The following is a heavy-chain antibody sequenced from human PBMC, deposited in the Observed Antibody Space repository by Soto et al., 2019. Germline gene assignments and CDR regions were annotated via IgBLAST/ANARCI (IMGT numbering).Heavy chain of an antibody. Sequence: QVQLVQSGAEVKKPGSSVKVSCKASGGTFSSYAISWLRQSPGQGLEWMGGIIPIFGTANYAQKFQGRVTINADASRSTAYMELSSLRSEDTAVYYCARRIQHYYDSSGYSYPWGQGTLVTVSS. D-gene: IGHD3-22*01. J-gene: IGHJ5*02. CDR2: IIPIFGTA. CDR3: ARRIQHYYDSSGYSYP. V-gene: IGHV1-69*12. CDR1: GGTFSSYA.